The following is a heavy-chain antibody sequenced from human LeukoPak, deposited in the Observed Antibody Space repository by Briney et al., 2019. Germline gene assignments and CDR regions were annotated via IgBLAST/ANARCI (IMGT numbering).Heavy chain of an antibody. V-gene: IGHV4-34*01. CDR3: ARLYVRYDY. CDR2: INHSGST. D-gene: IGHD2/OR15-2a*01. Sequence: PSETLSLTCAVYGWSFSGYYWSWIRQPPGKGLEWIGEINHSGSTTYYTPPMKRVTISVDTSKKQFSLKLSAVAAADTAVYYCARLYVRYDYWGQGTLVTVSS. CDR1: GWSFSGYY. J-gene: IGHJ4*02.